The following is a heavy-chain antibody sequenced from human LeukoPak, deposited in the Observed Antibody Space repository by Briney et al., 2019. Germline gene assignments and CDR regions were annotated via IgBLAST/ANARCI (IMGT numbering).Heavy chain of an antibody. Sequence: ASVKVSCKASGYTFTSYDINWVRQATGQGLEWMGWTNPNSGNTGYAQKFQGRVTMTRNTSISTAYMELSSLRSEDTAVYYCARGQWLVRDWFDPWGQGTLVTVSS. J-gene: IGHJ5*02. CDR3: ARGQWLVRDWFDP. V-gene: IGHV1-8*01. CDR2: TNPNSGNT. D-gene: IGHD6-19*01. CDR1: GYTFTSYD.